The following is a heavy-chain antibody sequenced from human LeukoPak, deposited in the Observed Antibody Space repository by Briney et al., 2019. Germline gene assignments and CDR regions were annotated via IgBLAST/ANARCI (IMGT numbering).Heavy chain of an antibody. D-gene: IGHD3-10*01. CDR2: INPYSGGT. V-gene: IGHV1-2*02. J-gene: IGHJ4*02. CDR3: ARPDTIGRSGSFSS. Sequence: ASVKVSCKASGYTLTVYYMHWVRQAPGQGLECMGWINPYSGGTNLAQNFQGRVTLTRDTSLNTAYMEMTSLTTDDTAVYYCARPDTIGRSGSFSSWGQGTLVTVSS. CDR1: GYTLTVYY.